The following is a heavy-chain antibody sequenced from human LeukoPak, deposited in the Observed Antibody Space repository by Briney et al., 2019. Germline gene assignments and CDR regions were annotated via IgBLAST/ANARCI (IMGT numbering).Heavy chain of an antibody. CDR1: GFTVSSYC. CDR3: ARGDTFWSGYRPLYYYYGMDV. D-gene: IGHD3-3*01. CDR2: ICFDGSNK. Sequence: AGRSLRLSCAASGFTVSSYCMRWVRQAPGKGLEWVAVICFDGSNKYYADSVNGRFTTSSNNTNKTLYLQMNSLRAEDTAVYYCARGDTFWSGYRPLYYYYGMDVWGQGTTVTVSS. V-gene: IGHV3-33*01. J-gene: IGHJ6*02.